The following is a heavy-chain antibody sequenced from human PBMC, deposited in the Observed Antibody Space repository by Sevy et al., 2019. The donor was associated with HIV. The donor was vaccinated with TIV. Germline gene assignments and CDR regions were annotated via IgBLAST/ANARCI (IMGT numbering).Heavy chain of an antibody. J-gene: IGHJ3*02. V-gene: IGHV5-51*01. CDR1: GYSFTSYW. CDR3: ARRGPDSSIVDAFDI. CDR2: IYPGDSDT. D-gene: IGHD6-13*01. Sequence: GESLKISCKGSGYSFTSYWIGWVRQMPGKGLEWMGFIYPGDSDTRYSPSFQGQVTISADKSISTAYLQWSSLKASDTAMYYCARRGPDSSIVDAFDIWGQWTMVTVSS.